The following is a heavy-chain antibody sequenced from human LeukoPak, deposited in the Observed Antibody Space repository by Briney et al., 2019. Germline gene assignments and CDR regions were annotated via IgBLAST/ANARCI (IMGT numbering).Heavy chain of an antibody. CDR1: GYTFTGYY. CDR2: INPNSGGT. CDR3: ARDLFGYSYGETYQH. Sequence: ASVKVSCKASGYTFTGYYMHWVRQAPGQGLEWMGWINPNSGGTSYAQKFQGRVTMTRDTSISTAYMELSRLRSDDTAVYYCARDLFGYSYGETYQHWGQGTLVTVSS. D-gene: IGHD5-18*01. J-gene: IGHJ1*01. V-gene: IGHV1-2*02.